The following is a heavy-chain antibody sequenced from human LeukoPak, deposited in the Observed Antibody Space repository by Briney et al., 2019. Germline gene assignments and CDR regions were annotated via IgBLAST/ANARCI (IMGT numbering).Heavy chain of an antibody. D-gene: IGHD1-26*01. CDR2: ISYDGSNK. CDR1: GFTFSSYA. V-gene: IGHV3-30*14. J-gene: IGHJ4*02. CDR3: AMATWVGGLDY. Sequence: PGRSLRLSCAASGFTFSSYAMHWVRQAPGKGLEWVAVISYDGSNKYYADSVKGRFTISRDNSKNTLYLQMNSLRAGDTAVYYCAMATWVGGLDYWGQGTLVTVSS.